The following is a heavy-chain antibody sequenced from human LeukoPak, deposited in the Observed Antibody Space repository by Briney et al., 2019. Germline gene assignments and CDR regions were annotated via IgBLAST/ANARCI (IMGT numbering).Heavy chain of an antibody. CDR1: GCTFSSYG. J-gene: IGHJ4*02. CDR2: ISYDGSNK. Sequence: PGGSLRLSCAASGCTFSSYGVQWVGEAAGKGMGWVAVISYDGSNKYYADSVKGRFTISRDNSKNTLYLQMNSLRAEDTAVYYCARDKGAAMVYWGQGTLVTVSS. CDR3: ARDKGAAMVY. D-gene: IGHD5-18*01. V-gene: IGHV3-30-3*01.